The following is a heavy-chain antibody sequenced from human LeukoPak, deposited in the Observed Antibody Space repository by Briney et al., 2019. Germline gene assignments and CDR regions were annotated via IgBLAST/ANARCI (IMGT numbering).Heavy chain of an antibody. D-gene: IGHD3-22*01. CDR3: AREGDSSGYYPFDY. J-gene: IGHJ4*02. V-gene: IGHV1-2*06. CDR2: INPHSGGT. Sequence: ASVKVSCKASGYTFTGYYMHWVRQAPGQGLDWMGRINPHSGGTNYAQKFQGRVTMTRDTSIRNAFMETRRLRSDDTAVYYCAREGDSSGYYPFDYWGQGTLVTVSP. CDR1: GYTFTGYY.